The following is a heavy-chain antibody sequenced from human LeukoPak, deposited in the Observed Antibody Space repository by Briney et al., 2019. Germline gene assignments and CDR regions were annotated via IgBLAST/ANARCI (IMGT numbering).Heavy chain of an antibody. J-gene: IGHJ6*03. CDR1: GFILSTYN. V-gene: IGHV3-48*04. CDR2: ISSSGSTI. CDR3: ARDLERRYYYYMDV. Sequence: PGGSLRLSCAASGFILSTYNIIWVRQAPGKGLEWVSYISSSGSTIYYADSVKGRFTISRDNAKNSLYLQMNSLRAEDTAVYYCARDLERRYYYYMDVWGKGTTVTISS.